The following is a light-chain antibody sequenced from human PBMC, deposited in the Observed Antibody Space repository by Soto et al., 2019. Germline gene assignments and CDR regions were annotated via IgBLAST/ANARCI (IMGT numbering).Light chain of an antibody. V-gene: IGKV1-5*03. CDR3: QEHGTYPLT. CDR2: KAS. CDR1: RNVGDW. Sequence: DKHLTQSPSTLSASIGDRVTITCRASRNVGDWLAWFQQKPGKAPKLLIYKASTLESGVPSRFRGTASGTEFTLTISSLQPDDYASYYCQEHGTYPLTFGGGTKVDIK. J-gene: IGKJ4*01.